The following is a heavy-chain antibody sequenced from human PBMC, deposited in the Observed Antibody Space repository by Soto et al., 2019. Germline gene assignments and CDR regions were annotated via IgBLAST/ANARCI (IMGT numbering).Heavy chain of an antibody. CDR2: ILYSGST. J-gene: IGHJ4*02. Sequence: PSETLSLTCTVSGGSINRYYWSWIRQPPGKGLEWIGYILYSGSTNYNPSLKSRVTISVDMSKNQFSLKLSSVTAAVTAVYYCAAGGGLPRYYWGQGTLVTVSS. CDR3: AAGGGLPRYY. CDR1: GGSINRYY. D-gene: IGHD5-12*01. V-gene: IGHV4-59*08.